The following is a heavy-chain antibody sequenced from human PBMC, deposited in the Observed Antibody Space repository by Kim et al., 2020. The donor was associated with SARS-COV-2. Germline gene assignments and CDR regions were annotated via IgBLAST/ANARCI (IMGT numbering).Heavy chain of an antibody. J-gene: IGHJ6*02. V-gene: IGHV1-69*13. CDR1: GGTFSSYA. CDR3: ARVNKRAAMVTSDYYYGMDV. Sequence: SVKVSCKASGGTFSSYAISWVRQAPGQGLEWMGGIIPIFGTANYAQKFQGRVTITADESTSTAYMELSSLRSEDTAVYYCARVNKRAAMVTSDYYYGMDVWGQGTTVTVSS. D-gene: IGHD5-18*01. CDR2: IIPIFGTA.